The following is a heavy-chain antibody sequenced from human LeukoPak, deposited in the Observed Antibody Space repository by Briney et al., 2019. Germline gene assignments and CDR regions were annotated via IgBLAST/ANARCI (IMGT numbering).Heavy chain of an antibody. CDR2: IYYSGST. J-gene: IGHJ3*02. CDR1: GGSISSSSYY. CDR3: ARLNRPYGDYGEAFDI. D-gene: IGHD4-17*01. V-gene: IGHV4-39*01. Sequence: SETVSLTCTVSGGSISSSSYYWGWIRQPPGKGLEWIGSIYYSGSTYYNPSLKSRVTISVDTSKNQFSLKLSSVTAADTAVYYCARLNRPYGDYGEAFDIWGQGTMVTVSS.